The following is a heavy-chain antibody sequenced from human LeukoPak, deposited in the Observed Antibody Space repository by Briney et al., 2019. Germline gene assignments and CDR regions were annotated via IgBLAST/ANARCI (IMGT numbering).Heavy chain of an antibody. D-gene: IGHD3-10*01. CDR2: IYYSGST. J-gene: IGHJ4*02. Sequence: TPSETLSLTCTVSGGSISSYYWSWIRQPPGKGLEWIGYIYYSGSTNYNPSLKSRVTISVDTSKNQSSLKLSSVTAADTAVYYCARHGKEWFGETYYFDYWGQGTLVTVSS. CDR1: GGSISSYY. CDR3: ARHGKEWFGETYYFDY. V-gene: IGHV4-59*08.